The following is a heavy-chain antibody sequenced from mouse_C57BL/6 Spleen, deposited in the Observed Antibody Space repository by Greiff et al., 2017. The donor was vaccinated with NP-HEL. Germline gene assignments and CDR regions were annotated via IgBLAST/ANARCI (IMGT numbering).Heavy chain of an antibody. V-gene: IGHV1-18*01. CDR1: GYTFTDYN. Sequence: VQLQQSGPELVKPGASVKIPCKASGYTFTDYNMDWVKQSPGQSLEWIGDINPYNGGTIYNQKFKGKATLTVDKSSSTAYMQLRSLTSEDSAVYYCARREGVFAYWGEGTLVTVSA. CDR2: INPYNGGT. J-gene: IGHJ3*01. CDR3: ARREGVFAY.